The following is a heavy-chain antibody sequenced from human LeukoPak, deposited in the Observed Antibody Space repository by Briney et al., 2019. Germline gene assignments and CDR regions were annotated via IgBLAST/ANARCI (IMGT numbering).Heavy chain of an antibody. J-gene: IGHJ4*02. CDR2: IIPILDLA. D-gene: IGHD4-17*01. V-gene: IGHV1-69*04. CDR1: GVIFSNFA. CDR3: ATPSRTEDGDYGVC. Sequence: TVKVSCKASGVIFSNFAFNWVRQAPGQGLEWMGRIIPILDLAHLTQKFQGRLTITADKSTNTGYMELSSLTAEDTAVYYCATPSRTEDGDYGVCWGQGTLVTVSS.